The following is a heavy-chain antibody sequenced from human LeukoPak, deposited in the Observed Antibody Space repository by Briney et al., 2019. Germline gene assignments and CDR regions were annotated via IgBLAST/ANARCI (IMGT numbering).Heavy chain of an antibody. V-gene: IGHV1-69*02. CDR2: IIPIFGIA. CDR3: ARAIEDGYNLDY. Sequence: SVKVSCKAPGGTFSSYTISWVRQAPGQGLEWMGRIIPIFGIANYAQKFQGRVTITADKSTSTAYMELSSLRSEDTAVYYCARAIEDGYNLDYWGQGTLVTVSS. D-gene: IGHD5-24*01. J-gene: IGHJ4*02. CDR1: GGTFSSYT.